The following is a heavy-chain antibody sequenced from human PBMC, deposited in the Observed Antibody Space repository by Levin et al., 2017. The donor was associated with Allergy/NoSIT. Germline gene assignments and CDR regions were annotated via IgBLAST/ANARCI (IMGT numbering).Heavy chain of an antibody. CDR3: ARGIVGASVAFDM. J-gene: IGHJ3*02. CDR2: MSDEGSKT. Sequence: LSLPCEGSGFTFRSHYMHWVRQAPGKGLVWVSRMSDEGSKTNYADSVKGRFTISRDNAKSTLYLQMNSLRAEDTAVYYCARGIVGASVAFDMWGQGTLVTVSS. V-gene: IGHV3-74*01. CDR1: GFTFRSHY. D-gene: IGHD1-26*01.